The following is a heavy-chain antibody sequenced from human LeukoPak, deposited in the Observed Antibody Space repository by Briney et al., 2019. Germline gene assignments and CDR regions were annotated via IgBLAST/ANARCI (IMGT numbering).Heavy chain of an antibody. Sequence: GRSLRLSCTVSGFPFTDYVIHWVRQAPGKGLEWVAVTSADESIKSYRDSVRGRFTISRGNFKHILYLQMDSLGLEDTAVYFCARDPFLGGPDFLDYWGRGTLVTVSS. D-gene: IGHD1-26*01. CDR1: GFPFTDYV. J-gene: IGHJ4*02. V-gene: IGHV3-30*03. CDR3: ARDPFLGGPDFLDY. CDR2: TSADESIK.